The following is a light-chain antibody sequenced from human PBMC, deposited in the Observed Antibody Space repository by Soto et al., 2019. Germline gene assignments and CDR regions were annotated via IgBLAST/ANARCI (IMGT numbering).Light chain of an antibody. CDR3: CSYAGSITSV. J-gene: IGLJ1*01. Sequence: QSVLTQPASVSGSPGQSITISCTGTSSDFGSYNLVSWYQQHPGKAPKLMIYEDSKRPSGVSNRFSGSKSGNTASLTISGLQAEGDADYYCCSYAGSITSVFGTGTKVTVL. CDR1: SSDFGSYNL. CDR2: EDS. V-gene: IGLV2-23*01.